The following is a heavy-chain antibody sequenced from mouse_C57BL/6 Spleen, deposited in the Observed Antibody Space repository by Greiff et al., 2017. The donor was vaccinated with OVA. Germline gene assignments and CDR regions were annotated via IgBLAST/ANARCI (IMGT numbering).Heavy chain of an antibody. J-gene: IGHJ2*01. D-gene: IGHD4-1*01. CDR1: GYTFTSSW. V-gene: IGHV1-52*01. CDR2: IDPSDSET. CDR3: ARGGDWGCFDY. Sequence: QVQLQQPGAELVRPGSSVKLSCKASGYTFTSSWMHWVKQRPIQGLEWIGNIDPSDSETHYNQKFKDKATLTVDKSSSTAYMRFSSLTSEDSAVYYCARGGDWGCFDYWGQGTTLTVSS.